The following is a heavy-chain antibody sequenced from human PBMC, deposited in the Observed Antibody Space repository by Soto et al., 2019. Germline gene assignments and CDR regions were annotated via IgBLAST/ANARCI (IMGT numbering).Heavy chain of an antibody. CDR3: AKGTRAAAAPFDY. J-gene: IGHJ4*02. Sequence: PSETLSLTCTVSGGSISSGGYFWSWIRQPPGKGLEWIGIIFYSGTTYYNPSLKSRVTISVDTSKNQFSLKLSSVTAADTAVYYCAKGTRAAAAPFDYWGQGTLVTVS. CDR2: IFYSGTT. D-gene: IGHD6-13*01. V-gene: IGHV4-31*03. CDR1: GGSISSGGYF.